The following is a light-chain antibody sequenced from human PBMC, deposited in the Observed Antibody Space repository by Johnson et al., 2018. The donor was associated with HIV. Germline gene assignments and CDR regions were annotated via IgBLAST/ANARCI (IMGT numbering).Light chain of an antibody. CDR2: ENN. V-gene: IGLV1-51*02. Sequence: QSVLTQPPSVSAAPGQKVTISCSGSSSNIGNNYVSWYQQLPGTAPKLLIYENNKRPSGIPDRFSGSKSGTSATLDLTGLQTGDEADYYCGTWDSSLSVYVFGNGTKVTVL. CDR3: GTWDSSLSVYV. J-gene: IGLJ1*01. CDR1: SSNIGNNY.